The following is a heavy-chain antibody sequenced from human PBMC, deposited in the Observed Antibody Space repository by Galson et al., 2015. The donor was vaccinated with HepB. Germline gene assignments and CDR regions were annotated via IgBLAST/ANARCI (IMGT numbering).Heavy chain of an antibody. D-gene: IGHD3-22*01. V-gene: IGHV1-46*01. J-gene: IGHJ3*02. CDR1: GYTFTSYY. CDR2: INPSGGST. Sequence: SVKVSCKASGYTFTSYYMHWVRQAPGQGLEWMGIINPSGGSTSYAQKFQGRVTMTRDTSTSTVYMELSSLRSEDTAVYYCARGYRVPGIVVVDDAFDIWGQGTMVTVSS. CDR3: ARGYRVPGIVVVDDAFDI.